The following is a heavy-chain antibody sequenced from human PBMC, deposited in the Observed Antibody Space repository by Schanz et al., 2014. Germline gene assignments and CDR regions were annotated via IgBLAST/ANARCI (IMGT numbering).Heavy chain of an antibody. D-gene: IGHD6-13*01. J-gene: IGHJ4*02. CDR3: AKDTRMTPAGTGVFFDY. Sequence: EVQLVEYGGCFFPPGFSLLLSCAASFFPFPNYAMGWVRQAPGKGLEWVSALSAGADRIYYANSVKGRFTVARDNSKNTLYLQMNSLTAEDTAVYFCAKDTRMTPAGTGVFFDYWGQGTLVTVSS. CDR2: LSAGADRI. CDR1: FFPFPNYA. V-gene: IGHV3-23*04.